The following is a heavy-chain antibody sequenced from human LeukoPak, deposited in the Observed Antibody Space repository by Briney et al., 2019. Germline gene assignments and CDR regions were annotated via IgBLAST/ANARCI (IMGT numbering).Heavy chain of an antibody. Sequence: GGSLRLSCAASGFTFSSYAMHWVRQAPGKGLEWVAVISYDGSNKYYADSVKGRFTISRDNSKNTLYLQVNSLRAEDTAVYYCARTSRYFDSLIFDYWGQGTLVTVSS. J-gene: IGHJ4*02. D-gene: IGHD3-9*01. V-gene: IGHV3-30-3*01. CDR1: GFTFSSYA. CDR2: ISYDGSNK. CDR3: ARTSRYFDSLIFDY.